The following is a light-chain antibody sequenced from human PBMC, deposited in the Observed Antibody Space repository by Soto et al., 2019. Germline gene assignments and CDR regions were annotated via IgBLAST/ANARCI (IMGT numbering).Light chain of an antibody. CDR1: QSISSG. Sequence: DLQMTQSPSTLSASLGDRVKITCRASQSISSGLAWYQQKPGKAPKVLIYDASSLQSGVPSRFSGSGSGTEFTLTISSLQPEDFAIYYCQQYNSYSPWTFGQGTKVDIK. CDR3: QQYNSYSPWT. CDR2: DAS. J-gene: IGKJ1*01. V-gene: IGKV1-5*01.